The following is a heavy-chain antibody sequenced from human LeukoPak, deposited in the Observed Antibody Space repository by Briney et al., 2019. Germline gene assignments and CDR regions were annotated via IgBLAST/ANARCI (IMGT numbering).Heavy chain of an antibody. CDR3: VREYIVGGTPYFYYVDV. V-gene: IGHV4-4*07. Sequence: SETLSLTCTVSGGSIGGYSWTWIRQSTGKGLEWIGRVFTSGITAYNPSLNSRVTMSVDTSDKHFSLNLTSVTVADTAVYYCVREYIVGGTPYFYYVDVWGKGTTVTVSS. D-gene: IGHD1-26*01. CDR1: GGSIGGYS. J-gene: IGHJ6*03. CDR2: VFTSGIT.